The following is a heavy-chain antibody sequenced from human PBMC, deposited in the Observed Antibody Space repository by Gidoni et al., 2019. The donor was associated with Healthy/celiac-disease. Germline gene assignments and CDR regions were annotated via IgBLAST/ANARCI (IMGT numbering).Heavy chain of an antibody. CDR1: GFTFSSYA. J-gene: IGHJ4*02. Sequence: QVQLVESGGGVVQPGRSLRLSCAASGFTFSSYAMHWVRQAPGKGLEWVAVISYDGSNKYYADSVKGRFTISRDNSKNTLYLQMNSLRAEDTAVYYCARGGIVVPDPLDYWGQGTLVTVSS. V-gene: IGHV3-30-3*01. CDR2: ISYDGSNK. CDR3: ARGGIVVPDPLDY. D-gene: IGHD3-22*01.